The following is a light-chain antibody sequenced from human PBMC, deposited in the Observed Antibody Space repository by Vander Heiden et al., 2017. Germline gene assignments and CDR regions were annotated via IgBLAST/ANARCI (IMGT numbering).Light chain of an antibody. J-gene: IGLJ3*02. V-gene: IGLV3-25*03. Sequence: SYELTQPPSGSVSPGQTARITCSGDALPKQYAYWYQQKPRQAPVLVIYKDSERPSGIPERFSGSSSGTTVTLTISGVQAEDEADYYCQSADSSGTYWVFGGGTKLTVL. CDR2: KDS. CDR1: ALPKQY. CDR3: QSADSSGTYWV.